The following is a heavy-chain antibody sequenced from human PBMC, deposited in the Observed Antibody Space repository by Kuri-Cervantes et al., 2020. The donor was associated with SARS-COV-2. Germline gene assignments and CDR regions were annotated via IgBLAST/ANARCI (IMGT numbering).Heavy chain of an antibody. CDR3: AREGLMGTMDY. V-gene: IGHV4-38-2*02. CDR1: GYSISSGYY. J-gene: IGHJ4*02. Sequence: ESLKISCAVSGYSISSGYYWGWIRQPPGKGLEWIGSIYHSGSTYYNPSLKSRVTISVDRSKNQFSLKLSSVTAADTAVYYCAREGLMGTMDYWGQGTLVTVSS. CDR2: IYHSGST. D-gene: IGHD2-8*01.